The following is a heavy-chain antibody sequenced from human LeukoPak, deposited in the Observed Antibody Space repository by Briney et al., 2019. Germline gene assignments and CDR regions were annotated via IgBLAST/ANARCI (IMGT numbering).Heavy chain of an antibody. Sequence: GGSLRPSCAASGFTFSNYWMAWVRQAPGKGLEWVAVIWYDGSNKYYADSVKGRFTISRDNSKNTLYLQMNSLRAEDTAVYYCATGTSLDVWGQGTTVTVSS. CDR2: IWYDGSNK. V-gene: IGHV3-33*08. CDR3: ATGTSLDV. D-gene: IGHD1-7*01. CDR1: GFTFSNYW. J-gene: IGHJ6*02.